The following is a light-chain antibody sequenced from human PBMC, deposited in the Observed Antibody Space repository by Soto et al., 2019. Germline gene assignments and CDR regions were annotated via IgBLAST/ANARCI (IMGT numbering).Light chain of an antibody. V-gene: IGKV1-9*01. CDR1: PGISRY. J-gene: IGKJ4*01. CDR2: SAS. CDR3: QQRNSYTLT. Sequence: IHFTPFPSSLSPSVGDSVTLTCLASPGISRYLACYQHQPGKAPKLLIYSASSLQSGIPSRVTASGSGTDFALSISSLQPEYFATYYCQQRNSYTLTFGGGTKVDIK.